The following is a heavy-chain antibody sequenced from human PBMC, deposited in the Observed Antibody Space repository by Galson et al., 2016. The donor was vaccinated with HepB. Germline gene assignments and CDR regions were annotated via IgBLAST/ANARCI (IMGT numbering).Heavy chain of an antibody. J-gene: IGHJ4*02. V-gene: IGHV1-69*06. CDR2: IIPIFGTA. D-gene: IGHD1-26*01. CDR1: GGTFSSYA. Sequence: SVKVSCKASGGTFSSYAISWVRQAPGQGLEWMGGIIPIFGTANYAQKFQGRVTITADKSTSTAYLELSSLRSEDTAVYYCARVGGGSYDGGLDYWGQGTLVTVSS. CDR3: ARVGGGSYDGGLDY.